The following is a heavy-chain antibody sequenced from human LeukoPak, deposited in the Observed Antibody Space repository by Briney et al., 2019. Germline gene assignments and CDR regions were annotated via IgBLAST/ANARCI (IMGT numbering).Heavy chain of an antibody. V-gene: IGHV3-30*18. CDR1: GFTFSDYG. J-gene: IGHJ4*02. D-gene: IGHD3-22*01. Sequence: GGSLRLSCAASGFTFSDYGMHWVRQAPGKGLEWVAVIIYDGSDKFYADSVKGRFTISRDNSKNMLHLQMNSLRAEDTAVYYCAKDSSYYLDSSGFDYWGPGTLVTVSS. CDR2: IIYDGSDK. CDR3: AKDSSYYLDSSGFDY.